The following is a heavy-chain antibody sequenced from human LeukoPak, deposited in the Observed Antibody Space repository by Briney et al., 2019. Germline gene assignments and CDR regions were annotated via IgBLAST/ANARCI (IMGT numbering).Heavy chain of an antibody. CDR3: ARGGGNYFDY. V-gene: IGHV3-30-3*01. J-gene: IGHJ4*02. Sequence: GGSLRLSCAASGFTFSSYAMHWVRQAPGKGLEWVAVISYDGGNKYYADSVKGRFTISRDNPKNTLYLRMNSLRAEDTAVYYCARGGGNYFDYWGQGTLVTVSS. CDR1: GFTFSSYA. CDR2: ISYDGGNK. D-gene: IGHD3-16*01.